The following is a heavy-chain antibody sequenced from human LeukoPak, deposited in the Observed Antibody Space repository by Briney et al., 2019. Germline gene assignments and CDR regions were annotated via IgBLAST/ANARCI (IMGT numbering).Heavy chain of an antibody. CDR3: ARDGHGSTSYPYYYYYMDV. D-gene: IGHD2-2*01. J-gene: IGHJ6*03. CDR1: GFTFSSYG. V-gene: IGHV3-33*01. Sequence: GRSLRLSCAASGFTFSSYGMHWVRQAPGKGLEWVAVIWYDGSNKYYADSVKGRFTISRGNSKNTLYLQMNSLRAEDTAVYYCARDGHGSTSYPYYYYYMDVWGKGTTVTVSS. CDR2: IWYDGSNK.